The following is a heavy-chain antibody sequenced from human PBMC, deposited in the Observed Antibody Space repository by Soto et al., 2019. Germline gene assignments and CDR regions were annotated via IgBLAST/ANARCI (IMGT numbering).Heavy chain of an antibody. V-gene: IGHV3-33*01. D-gene: IGHD2-2*01. CDR1: GFTFSSYG. Sequence: PGGSLRFSCAASGFTFSSYGMHWVRQAPGKGLEWVAVIWYDGSNKYYADSVKGRFTISRDNSKNTLYLQMNSLRAEDTAVYYCARTDCSSTSCYEGMDVWGQGTTVTVAS. CDR2: IWYDGSNK. J-gene: IGHJ6*02. CDR3: ARTDCSSTSCYEGMDV.